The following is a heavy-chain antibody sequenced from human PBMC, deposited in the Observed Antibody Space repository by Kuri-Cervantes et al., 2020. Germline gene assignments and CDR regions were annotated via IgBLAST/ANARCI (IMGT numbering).Heavy chain of an antibody. V-gene: IGHV1-46*01. CDR3: AAESESYIVGATNYYYYGMDV. CDR2: INPSGGST. Sequence: ASVKVSCKASGYTFTSYYMHWVRQAPGQGLEWMGIINPSGGSTSYAQKFQGRVTITRDMFTSTAYMELSSLRSEDTAVYYCAAESESYIVGATNYYYYGMDVWGQGTTVTVSS. D-gene: IGHD1-26*01. CDR1: GYTFTSYY. J-gene: IGHJ6*02.